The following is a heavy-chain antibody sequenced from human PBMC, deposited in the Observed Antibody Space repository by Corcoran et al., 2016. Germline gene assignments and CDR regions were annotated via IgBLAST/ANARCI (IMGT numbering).Heavy chain of an antibody. Sequence: EVQLVESGGGLVQPGGSLRLSCAASGFTFSSYSMNWVRQAPGKGLEWVSYISSSSSTIYYADSVKGLFTISRDNAKNARYLKMNSLRAADMALYDCARVFRLGAFDIWGQGTMVTVSS. D-gene: IGHD7-27*01. J-gene: IGHJ3*02. CDR2: ISSSSSTI. V-gene: IGHV3-48*04. CDR3: ARVFRLGAFDI. CDR1: GFTFSSYS.